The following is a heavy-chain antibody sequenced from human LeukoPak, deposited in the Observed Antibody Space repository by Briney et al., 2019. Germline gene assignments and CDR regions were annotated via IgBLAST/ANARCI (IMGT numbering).Heavy chain of an antibody. Sequence: NSSETLSLTCTVSGGSISSYYWSWIRQPPGKGLEWIGYIYYSGSTNYNPSLKSRVTISVDTSKNQFSLKLSSVTAADTAVYYCARGGGTGLSDVWGQGTTVTVSS. CDR1: GGSISSYY. CDR2: IYYSGST. V-gene: IGHV4-59*01. CDR3: ARGGGTGLSDV. J-gene: IGHJ6*02. D-gene: IGHD3-16*01.